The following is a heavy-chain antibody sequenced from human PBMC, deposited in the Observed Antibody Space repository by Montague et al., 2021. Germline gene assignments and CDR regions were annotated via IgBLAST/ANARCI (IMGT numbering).Heavy chain of an antibody. D-gene: IGHD3-3*01. CDR3: ASTFWSGNHHPFDY. Sequence: SETLSLTCTVSGGSLGHYYWSWIWQPPGKGLERIGYVYSNGNTNFNHNLRGRVTISNDTSKTKFSLKLSFMTAADTAVYYCASTFWSGNHHPFDYWGPGILVSVSS. J-gene: IGHJ4*02. V-gene: IGHV4-59*12. CDR1: GGSLGHYY. CDR2: VYSNGNT.